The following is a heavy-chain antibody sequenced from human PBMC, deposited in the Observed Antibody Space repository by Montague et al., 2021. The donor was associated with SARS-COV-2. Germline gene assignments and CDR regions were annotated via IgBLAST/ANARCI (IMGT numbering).Heavy chain of an antibody. Sequence: ETLSLTCTVSGGSISRYYWNWIRQPPGKGLEWIAYIYYSGSTNYDPSLKSRVTISVDTSKNQFSLKLSSVTAADTAVYYRARSRENYNILTGYPYYFDYWGQGTLVTVSS. J-gene: IGHJ4*02. CDR2: IYYSGST. D-gene: IGHD3-9*01. CDR3: ARSRENYNILTGYPYYFDY. CDR1: GGSISRYY. V-gene: IGHV4-59*01.